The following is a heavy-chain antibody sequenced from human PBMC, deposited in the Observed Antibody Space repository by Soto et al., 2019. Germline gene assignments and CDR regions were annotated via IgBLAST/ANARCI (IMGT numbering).Heavy chain of an antibody. V-gene: IGHV4-31*03. D-gene: IGHD4-4*01. Sequence: QVQLQESGPGLVKPSQTLSLTCTVSGGSISSGGYYWSWIRQHPGKGLEWIGYIYYSGSTYYNPSLKSRVTISVDTSKNQLSLKPSSLTAADTAVYYCARPHLRVTIEGYYYYVMDVWGQGTTVTVSS. CDR2: IYYSGST. J-gene: IGHJ6*02. CDR1: GGSISSGGYY. CDR3: ARPHLRVTIEGYYYYVMDV.